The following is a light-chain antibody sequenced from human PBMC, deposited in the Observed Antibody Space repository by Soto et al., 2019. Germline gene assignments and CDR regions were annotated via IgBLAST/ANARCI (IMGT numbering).Light chain of an antibody. CDR2: GAS. Sequence: EIVITQSPSTLSFSPFYISTLSCRASQSVSSNLAWYQQKPGQAPRLLIYGASNRATGIPDRFSGSGSGTDFTLTISRLEPEDFAVYYCQQYGSSGTFGQGTRWIS. CDR1: QSVSSN. V-gene: IGKV3-20*01. J-gene: IGKJ1*01. CDR3: QQYGSSGT.